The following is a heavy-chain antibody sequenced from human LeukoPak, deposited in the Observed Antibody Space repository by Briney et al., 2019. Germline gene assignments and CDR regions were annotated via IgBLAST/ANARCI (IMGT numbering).Heavy chain of an antibody. CDR1: GGAISSYY. D-gene: IGHD1-26*01. V-gene: IGHV4-59*08. CDR3: ASWSGSYPYYFDY. CDR2: IYYSRST. Sequence: SETLSLTCTVLGGAISSYYWGWIRQPPGKGLEWIGYIYYSRSTNYNPSLKSRVTISVDTSKNQFSLKLSSVTAADTAVYYCASWSGSYPYYFDYWGQGTLVTVSS. J-gene: IGHJ4*02.